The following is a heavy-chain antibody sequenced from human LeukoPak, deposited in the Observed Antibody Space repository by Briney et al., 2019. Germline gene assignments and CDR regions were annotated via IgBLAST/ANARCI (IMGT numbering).Heavy chain of an antibody. Sequence: SETLSLTCAVSGYFISSGYYWGWFGRTPGKGLEGMGSIDHSGFTNYTPSIKSRVTISIDTSKNQFSLKLSSVTAADTAVYYCAWKYYFDSSGYFYVDSWGQGTLVTVSS. V-gene: IGHV4-38-2*01. CDR1: GYFISSGYY. J-gene: IGHJ4*02. CDR2: IDHSGFT. D-gene: IGHD3-22*01. CDR3: AWKYYFDSSGYFYVDS.